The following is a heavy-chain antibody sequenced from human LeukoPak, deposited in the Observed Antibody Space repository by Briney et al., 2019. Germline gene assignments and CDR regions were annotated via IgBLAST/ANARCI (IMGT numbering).Heavy chain of an antibody. J-gene: IGHJ3*02. D-gene: IGHD3-10*01. CDR1: GYTFTGYY. CDR2: IDPNSGDT. V-gene: IGHV1-2*02. CDR3: ARDAPPMVRGAFDI. Sequence: GASVTVSCKASGYTFTGYYIHWVRQAPGQGLEWMGWIDPNSGDTNYAPKFQGRVTMTRDTSISTAYMELSRLRSDDTAVYYCARDAPPMVRGAFDIWGQGTMVTVSS.